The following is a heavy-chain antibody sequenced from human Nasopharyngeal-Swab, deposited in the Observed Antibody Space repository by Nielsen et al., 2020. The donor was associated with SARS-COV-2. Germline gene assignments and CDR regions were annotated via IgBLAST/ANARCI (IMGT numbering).Heavy chain of an antibody. D-gene: IGHD3-16*01. J-gene: IGHJ4*02. Sequence: GGSLRLSCAASGFTFRSYAISWVRQAPGKGLEWVSVISGSDHTTYYADSVKGRFTISRDNSKNTLYLQMNSLRAEDTAVYYCARENPKGPSLGESFFDYWGQGTLVTVSS. CDR3: ARENPKGPSLGESFFDY. V-gene: IGHV3-23*01. CDR1: GFTFRSYA. CDR2: ISGSDHTT.